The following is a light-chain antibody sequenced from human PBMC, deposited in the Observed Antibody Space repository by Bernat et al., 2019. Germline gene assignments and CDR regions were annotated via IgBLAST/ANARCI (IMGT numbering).Light chain of an antibody. V-gene: IGKV3-11*01. J-gene: IGKJ1*01. CDR1: QSVSSY. CDR2: DAS. CDR3: QQRSNWLWT. Sequence: EIVLTQSPATLSLSPWERATLSCRSSQSVSSYLAWYQQKPGQAPSLLIYDASNRATGIPARFSGSGSGTDFTLTISSLEPEDFAVYYCQQRSNWLWTFGQGTKVEIK.